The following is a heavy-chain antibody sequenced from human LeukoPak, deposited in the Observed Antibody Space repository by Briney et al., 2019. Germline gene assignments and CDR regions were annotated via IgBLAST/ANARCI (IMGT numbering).Heavy chain of an antibody. CDR3: ARADPIYYDFWSGPYYFDY. CDR2: ISYDGRNK. D-gene: IGHD3-3*01. CDR1: GFTFSSYA. J-gene: IGHJ4*02. Sequence: PGRSLRLSCAASGFTFSSYALHWVRQAPGKGLEWVAVISYDGRNKYYADSVKGRFTISRDNSKNTLYLQMNSLRPEGTAVYYCARADPIYYDFWSGPYYFDYWGQGTLVTVSS. V-gene: IGHV3-30*04.